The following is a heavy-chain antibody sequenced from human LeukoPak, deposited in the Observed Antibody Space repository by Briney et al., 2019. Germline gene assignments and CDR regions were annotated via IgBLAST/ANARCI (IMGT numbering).Heavy chain of an antibody. CDR2: ISAYNGNT. D-gene: IGHD3-9*01. V-gene: IGHV1-18*01. Sequence: ASVKVSFKASGYTFTSYGISWVRRAPGQGLEWMGWISAYNGNTNYAQKLQGRVTMTTDTSTSTAYMELRSLRSDDTAVYYCARVDPPPYYDILTGYSGFDYWGQGTLVTVSS. CDR3: ARVDPPPYYDILTGYSGFDY. J-gene: IGHJ4*02. CDR1: GYTFTSYG.